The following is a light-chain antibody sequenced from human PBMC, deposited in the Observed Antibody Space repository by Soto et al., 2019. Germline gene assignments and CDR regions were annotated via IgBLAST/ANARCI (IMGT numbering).Light chain of an antibody. Sequence: QSALTQPASGSGSAGQSITIFCSGTMRDVGAYNLASWYQQHPGTAPKLIIYEGRNPPSGISSRFSGSGSGHTASLTISGLQTEDEGDYYCSAYTASSTLVFGGGTQLTVL. V-gene: IGLV2-14*01. CDR1: MRDVGAYNL. J-gene: IGLJ3*02. CDR2: EGR. CDR3: SAYTASSTLV.